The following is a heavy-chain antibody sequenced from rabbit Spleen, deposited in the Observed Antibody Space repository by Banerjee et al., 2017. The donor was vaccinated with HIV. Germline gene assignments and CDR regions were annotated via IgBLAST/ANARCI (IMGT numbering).Heavy chain of an antibody. D-gene: IGHD1-1*01. J-gene: IGHJ4*01. CDR3: ARDLDGVIGWNFGW. CDR1: GFSFSGTYY. V-gene: IGHV1S45*01. CDR2: IDTGFGATT. Sequence: QEQLEESGGGLVQPEGSLTLTCTASGFSFSGTYYMCCVRQAPGKGLEWIACIDTGFGATTYYASWAKGRFTIAKTSSTTVTMQMTSQTAADTATYFCARDLDGVIGWNFGWWGPGTLVTVS.